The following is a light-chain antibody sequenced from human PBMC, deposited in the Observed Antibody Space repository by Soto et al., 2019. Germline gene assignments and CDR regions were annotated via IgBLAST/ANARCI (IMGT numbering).Light chain of an antibody. J-gene: IGLJ3*02. V-gene: IGLV1-44*01. CDR3: AAWDDSLNGWV. CDR2: NND. Sequence: QSVLTQPPSASGTPGQRVTMSCSGSNSNIGINTVNWYQQLPGTAPKLLIYNNDQRPSGVPDRFSGSKSGTSASLAISGLQSEDEADYYWAAWDDSLNGWVFGGGTKLTVL. CDR1: NSNIGINT.